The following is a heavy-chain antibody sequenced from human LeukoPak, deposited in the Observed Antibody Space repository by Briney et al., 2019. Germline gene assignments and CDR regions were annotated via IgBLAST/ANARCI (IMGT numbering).Heavy chain of an antibody. Sequence: GGSLRLSCAASGFTFSSYNMNWVRQAPGKGLEWVSSISSSSSYIYYADSVKGRFTISRDNAKNSLYLQMNSLRAEGTAVYYCARVPEGNYYYGMDVWGQGTTVTVSS. D-gene: IGHD1-14*01. V-gene: IGHV3-21*01. CDR1: GFTFSSYN. CDR3: ARVPEGNYYYGMDV. J-gene: IGHJ6*02. CDR2: ISSSSSYI.